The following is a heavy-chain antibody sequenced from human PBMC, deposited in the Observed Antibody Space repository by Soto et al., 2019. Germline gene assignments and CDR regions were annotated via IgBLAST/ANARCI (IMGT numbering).Heavy chain of an antibody. D-gene: IGHD3-10*01. V-gene: IGHV4-59*01. CDR1: GGSISSYY. CDR3: ARVLDTHYGSADYYMDV. CDR2: IYYSGST. J-gene: IGHJ6*03. Sequence: QVQLQESGPGLVKPSETLSLTCTVSGGSISSYYWSWIRQPPGKGLEWIGYIYYSGSTNYNPSLKSRVTISVDTSKNQFSLKLSSVTAADTAVYYCARVLDTHYGSADYYMDVWGKGTTVTVSS.